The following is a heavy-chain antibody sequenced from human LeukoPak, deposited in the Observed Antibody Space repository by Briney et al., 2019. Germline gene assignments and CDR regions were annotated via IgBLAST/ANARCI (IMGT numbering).Heavy chain of an antibody. CDR2: IYYSGST. Sequence: SETLSLTCTVSGGSISSYYWSWIRQPPGKGLEWVGYIYYSGSTNYNPSLKSRVTISVDKSKNQFSLKLSSVTAADTAVYYCARASPSDYVWGTYRSHFDYWGQGTLVTVSS. D-gene: IGHD3-16*02. V-gene: IGHV4-59*01. J-gene: IGHJ4*02. CDR3: ARASPSDYVWGTYRSHFDY. CDR1: GGSISSYY.